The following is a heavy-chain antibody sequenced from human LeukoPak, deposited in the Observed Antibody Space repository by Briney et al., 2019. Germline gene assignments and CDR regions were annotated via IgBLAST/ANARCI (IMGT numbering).Heavy chain of an antibody. Sequence: PSETLSLTCTVSGGSISSGDYYWSWIRQPPGKGLEWIGYIYYSGSTYYNPSLKSRVTISVDTSKNQFSLKLSSVTAADTAVYYCARDDASVVTPGVAFDIWGQGTMVTVSS. CDR2: IYYSGST. D-gene: IGHD4-23*01. J-gene: IGHJ3*02. V-gene: IGHV4-30-4*08. CDR1: GGSISSGDYY. CDR3: ARDDASVVTPGVAFDI.